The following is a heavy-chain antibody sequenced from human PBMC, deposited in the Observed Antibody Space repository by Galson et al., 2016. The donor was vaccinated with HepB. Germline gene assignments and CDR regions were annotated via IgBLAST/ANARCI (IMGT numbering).Heavy chain of an antibody. CDR3: ARGGGRGYTYTGDY. V-gene: IGHV1-18*04. CDR1: GYTFSSYS. D-gene: IGHD5-18*01. Sequence: SVKVSCKASGYTFSSYSILWVRQAPGQGLEWMGWVSTYNGNTNSAQKLQGRVTMTTDTSTTTAYMELRNLRSDDTAVYYCARGGGRGYTYTGDYWGQGTLVTVSS. J-gene: IGHJ4*02. CDR2: VSTYNGNT.